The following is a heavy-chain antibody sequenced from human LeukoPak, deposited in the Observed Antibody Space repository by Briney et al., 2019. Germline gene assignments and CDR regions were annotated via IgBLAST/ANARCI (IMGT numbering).Heavy chain of an antibody. Sequence: PSETLSLTFTGSGGSISSSYWSWIRQPPGKGLDWMGYIYYSENTNYNPSRKSRVTISQDTAKNQFSLRLNSVTAADTAVYYCARHYSPYDSSGFYYYFDYWGQGILVTVSS. J-gene: IGHJ4*02. CDR1: GGSISSSY. D-gene: IGHD3-22*01. V-gene: IGHV4-59*08. CDR3: ARHYSPYDSSGFYYYFDY. CDR2: IYYSENT.